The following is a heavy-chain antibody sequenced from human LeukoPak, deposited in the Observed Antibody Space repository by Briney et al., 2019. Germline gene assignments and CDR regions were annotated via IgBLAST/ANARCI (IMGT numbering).Heavy chain of an antibody. D-gene: IGHD3-10*01. J-gene: IGHJ4*02. CDR2: IYSGGST. Sequence: GGSLGLSCAASGSAVSNDYVSWVRQAPGKGLEWLSVIYSGGSTHYADSVKGRFTISRDNSKNTVFFQLNSLRDDDTAVYYCARGGSDYYRFDHWGQGTLVTVSS. CDR3: ARGGSDYYRFDH. CDR1: GSAVSNDY. V-gene: IGHV3-66*01.